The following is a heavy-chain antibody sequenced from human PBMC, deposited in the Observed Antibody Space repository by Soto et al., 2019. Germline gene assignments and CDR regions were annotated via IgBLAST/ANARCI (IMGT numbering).Heavy chain of an antibody. CDR2: INHSGST. Sequence: PSETLSLTCAVYGGSFSGYYWSWIRQPPGKGLEWIGEINHSGSTNYNPSLKSRVTISVDTSKNQFSLKLSSVTAADTAVYYCARGRYCSGGRCYFDYWGQGTPVTVSS. D-gene: IGHD2-15*01. J-gene: IGHJ4*02. CDR1: GGSFSGYY. V-gene: IGHV4-34*01. CDR3: ARGRYCSGGRCYFDY.